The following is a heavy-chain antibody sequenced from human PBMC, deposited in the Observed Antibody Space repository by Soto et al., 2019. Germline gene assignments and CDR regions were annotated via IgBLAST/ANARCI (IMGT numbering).Heavy chain of an antibody. Sequence: EVQLVESGGGLVQPGGSLRLSCTASGFTFSDSWMTWVRQAPGKGLEWVARIKPDESEKKYADSVKGRFSISRDNAKNSMYLQMDSLRGEDTAVYYCVRDLGLLKSLFDYWGQGTLVTVSS. J-gene: IGHJ4*02. CDR1: GFTFSDSW. CDR3: VRDLGLLKSLFDY. CDR2: IKPDESEK. D-gene: IGHD3-16*01. V-gene: IGHV3-7*01.